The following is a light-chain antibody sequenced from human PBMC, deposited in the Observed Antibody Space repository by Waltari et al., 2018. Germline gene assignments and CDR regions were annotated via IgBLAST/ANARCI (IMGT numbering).Light chain of an antibody. CDR3: QDYNSYT. J-gene: IGKJ1*01. Sequence: DIQMTQSPSTLSASVGDRVTITCRASQSISWWLAWFQQKPGKAPKLLIYKASSLQSGVPSRFSGSGFWTEFTLTISSLQADDFATYYCQDYNSYTFGQGTKVEVK. CDR1: QSISWW. V-gene: IGKV1-5*03. CDR2: KAS.